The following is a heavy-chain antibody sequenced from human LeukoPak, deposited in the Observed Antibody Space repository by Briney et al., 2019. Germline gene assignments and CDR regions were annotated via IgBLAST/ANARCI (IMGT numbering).Heavy chain of an antibody. CDR1: GFTFNTYA. Sequence: PGGSLRLSCAASGFTFNTYAMHWVRQAPGKGLEWVAVISDDGNKKFYVDSVKGRFIISRDNSKNTLYLQMNSLRAEDTAVYYCARDIGDSLHSAPLYWGQGTLVTVSS. CDR3: ARDIGDSLHSAPLY. J-gene: IGHJ4*02. CDR2: ISDDGNKK. V-gene: IGHV3-30*03. D-gene: IGHD2-21*01.